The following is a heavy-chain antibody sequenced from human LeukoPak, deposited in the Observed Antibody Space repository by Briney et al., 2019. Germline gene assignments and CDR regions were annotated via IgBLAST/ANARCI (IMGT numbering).Heavy chain of an antibody. CDR3: ARTKLGYCSSTSCRYYYYYMDV. CDR1: GGSFSGYY. D-gene: IGHD2-2*01. CDR2: INHSGST. Sequence: SETLSLTCAVYGGSFSGYYWSWIRQPPGKGLEWIGEINHSGSTNYNPSLKSRVTISVDTSKNQFSLKLSSVTAAHTAVYYCARTKLGYCSSTSCRYYYYYMDVWGKGTTVTVSS. V-gene: IGHV4-34*01. J-gene: IGHJ6*03.